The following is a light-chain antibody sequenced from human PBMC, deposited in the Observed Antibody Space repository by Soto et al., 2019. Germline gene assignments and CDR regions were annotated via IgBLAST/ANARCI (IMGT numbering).Light chain of an antibody. CDR2: DAS. CDR3: QQRSNWPGIT. V-gene: IGKV3-11*01. CDR1: QSVSSY. Sequence: EIVLTQSPATLSLSPGERATLSCRASQSVSSYLAWYQQKPGQAPRLLIYDASNRATGIPARFSGSGSGTDFPLTIRSLEPEDFAVYYCQQRSNWPGITFGQGTRLEIK. J-gene: IGKJ5*01.